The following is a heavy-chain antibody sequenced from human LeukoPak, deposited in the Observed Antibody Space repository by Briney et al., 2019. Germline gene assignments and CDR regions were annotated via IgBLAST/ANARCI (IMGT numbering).Heavy chain of an antibody. V-gene: IGHV3-23*01. J-gene: IGHJ4*02. CDR2: INDNGAGT. CDR3: AKGLTLGRFLEWTSSMCIDY. CDR1: GFTFSSYA. D-gene: IGHD3-3*01. Sequence: PGGSLRLSCAASGFTFSSYAMSWVRQAPGKGLKWVSTINDNGAGTYYADSVKGRVTISRDDSKSTLYLQMNSLRVEDTAVYYCAKGLTLGRFLEWTSSMCIDYWGQGTLVTVSS.